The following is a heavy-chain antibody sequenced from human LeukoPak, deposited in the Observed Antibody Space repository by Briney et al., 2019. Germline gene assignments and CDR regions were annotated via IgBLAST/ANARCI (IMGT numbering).Heavy chain of an antibody. CDR3: ARDQNSSSWEGVLDY. Sequence: ASVKVSCKASGYTVTSYYMHWVRQAPGQGLEWMGIINPSGGSTSYAQKFQGKVTMTRDTSTSTVYMELSSLRSEDTAVYYCARDQNSSSWEGVLDYWGQGTLVTVSS. CDR1: GYTVTSYY. V-gene: IGHV1-46*03. J-gene: IGHJ4*02. D-gene: IGHD6-13*01. CDR2: INPSGGST.